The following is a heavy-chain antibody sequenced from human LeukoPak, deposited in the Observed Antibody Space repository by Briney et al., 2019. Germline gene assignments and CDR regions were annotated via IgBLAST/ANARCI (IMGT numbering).Heavy chain of an antibody. CDR3: ARDMGCSSTSCYASFDY. CDR2: INPNSGGT. V-gene: IGHV1-2*04. Sequence: ASVKVSCKASGYTFTGYYMHWVRQAPGQGLEWMGWINPNSGGTNYAQKFQGWVTMTRDTSISTAYMELSRLRSDDTAVYYCARDMGCSSTSCYASFDYWSQGTLVTVSS. CDR1: GYTFTGYY. D-gene: IGHD2-2*01. J-gene: IGHJ4*02.